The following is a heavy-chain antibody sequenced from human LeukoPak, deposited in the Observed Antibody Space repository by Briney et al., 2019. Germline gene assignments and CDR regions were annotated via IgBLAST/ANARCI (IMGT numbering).Heavy chain of an antibody. CDR2: ISGSSSRI. CDR1: GFSFSSYS. J-gene: IGHJ4*02. Sequence: GGSLRLSCAASGFSFSSYSMNWVRQAPGKGLEWVSYISGSSSRIYYADSVKGRFTISRDNSKTSLYLQMNSLRAEDTAVYYSARAPPDYGGNTNDYWGQGTLVTVSS. CDR3: ARAPPDYGGNTNDY. D-gene: IGHD4-23*01. V-gene: IGHV3-48*01.